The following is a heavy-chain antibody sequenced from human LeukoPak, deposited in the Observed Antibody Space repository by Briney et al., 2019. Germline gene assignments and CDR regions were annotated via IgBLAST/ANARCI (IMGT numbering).Heavy chain of an antibody. V-gene: IGHV4-31*03. CDR1: GVSISSAGY. D-gene: IGHD4-17*01. CDR3: ARVPPDYGDYVRAFDI. Sequence: SQTLSLTCTVSGVSISSAGYWSWIRQYPGKGLEWIGYIYFSGSTYYNPSLKSRVTISVDTSKNHFFLKLSSVTAADTAVYYCARVPPDYGDYVRAFDIWGQGTKVTVSS. CDR2: IYFSGST. J-gene: IGHJ3*02.